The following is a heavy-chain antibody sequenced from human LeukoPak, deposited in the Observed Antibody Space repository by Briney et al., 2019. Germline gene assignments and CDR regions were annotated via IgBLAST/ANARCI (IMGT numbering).Heavy chain of an antibody. D-gene: IGHD5-18*01. Sequence: GGSLRLSCAGSGIIFSCCWMSWVRQAPGKGLEWVASINQDGSDKRHADSVKGRFTISRDNSKNTLYLQMNSLRAEDTAIYYCAQDYKDRYGSFHWGQGTLVTVSS. CDR3: AQDYKDRYGSFH. CDR1: GIIFSCCW. CDR2: INQDGSDK. J-gene: IGHJ4*02. V-gene: IGHV3-7*01.